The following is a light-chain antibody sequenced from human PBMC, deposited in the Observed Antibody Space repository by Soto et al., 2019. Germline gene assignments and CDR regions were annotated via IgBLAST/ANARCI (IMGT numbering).Light chain of an antibody. CDR2: DDG. Sequence: SYELTQPPSVSVAPGQTARITCGGNNVGGQSVHWYQQKPGQAPVLVVYDDGDRPSGIPERFSGSKSGNTATLTISRVEAGDEADYYCHVWDSTSDHWVFGGGPKLTVL. J-gene: IGLJ3*02. CDR3: HVWDSTSDHWV. V-gene: IGLV3-21*02. CDR1: NVGGQS.